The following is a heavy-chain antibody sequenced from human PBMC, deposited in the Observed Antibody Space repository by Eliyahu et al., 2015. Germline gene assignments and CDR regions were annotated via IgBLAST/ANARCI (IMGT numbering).Heavy chain of an antibody. D-gene: IGHD3-16*01. CDR3: AREASSRGRGWFDP. CDR2: INPNSGGT. V-gene: IGHV1-2*06. CDR1: GYXFTGXY. Sequence: QVQLVQSGAEVKKPGASVKVSCKASGYXFTGXYMHWVRQAPGQGLEWMGRINPNSGGTNYAQKFQGRVTMTRDTSISTAYMELSRLRSDDTAVYYCAREASSRGRGWFDPWGQGTLVTVSS. J-gene: IGHJ5*02.